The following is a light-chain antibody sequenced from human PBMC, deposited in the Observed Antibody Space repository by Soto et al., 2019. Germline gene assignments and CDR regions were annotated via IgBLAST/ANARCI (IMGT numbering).Light chain of an antibody. Sequence: DIQMTQSPSTVSAYVGDSVTITCRASQSITTWLAWYQQRPGKAPKLLIYDVSSLQSGVPSRFSGSGSGTEFTPTNRSLQADYFATYYCQNQKMDSSLTFGQGTKVENK. CDR2: DVS. J-gene: IGKJ1*01. CDR3: QNQKMDSSLT. V-gene: IGKV1-5*01. CDR1: QSITTW.